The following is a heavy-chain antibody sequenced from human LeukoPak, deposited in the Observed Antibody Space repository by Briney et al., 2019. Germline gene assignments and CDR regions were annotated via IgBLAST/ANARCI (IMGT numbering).Heavy chain of an antibody. CDR2: MYYTGNT. V-gene: IGHV4-39*01. CDR3: ARLYYGMDV. CDR1: GGSICSTSYY. Sequence: SETLSLTCTVSGGSICSTSYYWGWIRQPPGEGLEWIGSMYYTGNTHYSPSLKSRVTISVDTSKNQFSLELNSVTAADTAVYYCARLYYGMDVWGQGTTVTVSS. J-gene: IGHJ6*02.